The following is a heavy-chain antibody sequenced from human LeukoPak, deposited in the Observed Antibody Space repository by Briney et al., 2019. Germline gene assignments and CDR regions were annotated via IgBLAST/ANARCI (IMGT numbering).Heavy chain of an antibody. CDR2: ISGSGGST. V-gene: IGHV3-23*01. Sequence: GGSLRLSCAASGFTFSSYAMSWVRQAPGKGLEWVSAISGSGGSTYYADSVKGRFTISRDNSKNTLYLQMNSLRAEDTAVYYCAKDPSIAVAGTPYYYYGMDVWGQGTTVTVSS. CDR1: GFTFSSYA. CDR3: AKDPSIAVAGTPYYYYGMDV. D-gene: IGHD6-13*01. J-gene: IGHJ6*02.